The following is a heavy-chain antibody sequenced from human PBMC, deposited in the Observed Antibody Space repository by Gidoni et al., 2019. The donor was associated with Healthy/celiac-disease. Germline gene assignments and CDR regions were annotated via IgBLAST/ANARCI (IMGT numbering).Heavy chain of an antibody. Sequence: QLQLQESGPGLVKPSEPLSLTCTVSGDSISSSGYYWGWIRQPPGKGLEWIGSIYYSGSTYYNPSLKSRVTISVDTSKNQFSLKLSSVTAADTAVYYCARQSRFNWFDPWGQGTLVTVSS. J-gene: IGHJ5*02. CDR2: IYYSGST. V-gene: IGHV4-39*01. CDR3: ARQSRFNWFDP. CDR1: GDSISSSGYY. D-gene: IGHD3-3*01.